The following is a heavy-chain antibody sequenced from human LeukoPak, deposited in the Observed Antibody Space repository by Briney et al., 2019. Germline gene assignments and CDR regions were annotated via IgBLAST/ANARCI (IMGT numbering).Heavy chain of an antibody. CDR2: INHTGST. J-gene: IGHJ4*02. Sequence: SETLSLTCAVYGGSFNGYYWSWIRQPPGKGLEWIGEINHTGSTNYNPSLKSRVTISVDTSKNQFSLKLSSVTAADTAVYYCARGRWDHHYWGQGALVTVSS. D-gene: IGHD1-26*01. V-gene: IGHV4-34*01. CDR3: ARGRWDHHY. CDR1: GGSFNGYY.